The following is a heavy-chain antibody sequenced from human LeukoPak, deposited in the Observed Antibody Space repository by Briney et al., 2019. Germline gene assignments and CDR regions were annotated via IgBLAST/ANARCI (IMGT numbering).Heavy chain of an antibody. CDR1: GFTFSSYG. CDR2: ISYDGSNK. Sequence: PGGSLRLSCAASGFTFSSYGMHWVRQAPGKGLEWVAVISYDGSNKYYADSVKGRFTISRDNAKNSLYLQMDSLRDEDTAVYYCARSQYNWNYVGYWGQGILVTVSS. D-gene: IGHD1-20*01. J-gene: IGHJ4*02. CDR3: ARSQYNWNYVGY. V-gene: IGHV3-30*03.